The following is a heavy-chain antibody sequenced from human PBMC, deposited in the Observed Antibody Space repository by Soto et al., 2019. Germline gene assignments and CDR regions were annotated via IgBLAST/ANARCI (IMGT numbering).Heavy chain of an antibody. CDR1: GESVSSNSAA. CDR2: TYYRSKWYN. J-gene: IGHJ6*02. V-gene: IGHV6-1*01. Sequence: SQTLSLTCAISGESVSSNSAAWNWIRQSPSRGLEWLGRTYYRSKWYNDYAVSVKSRITINPDTSKNQFSLQLNSVTPEDTAVYYCALERSSGWYDYYYYGMDVWGQGTTVTVSS. D-gene: IGHD6-19*01. CDR3: ALERSSGWYDYYYYGMDV.